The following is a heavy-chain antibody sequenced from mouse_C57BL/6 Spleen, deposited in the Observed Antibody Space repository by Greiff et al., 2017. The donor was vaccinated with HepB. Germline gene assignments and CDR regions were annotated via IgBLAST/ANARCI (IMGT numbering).Heavy chain of an antibody. CDR1: GYTFTSYW. CDR2: IDPSDSYT. CDR3: VNSGGFAY. J-gene: IGHJ3*01. V-gene: IGHV1-50*01. Sequence: QVQLQQSGAELVKPGASVKLSCKASGYTFTSYWMQWVKQRPGQGLEWIGEIDPSDSYTNYNQKFKGKATLTVDTSSSTAYMQLSSLTSEDSAVYYCVNSGGFAYWGQGTLVTVSA.